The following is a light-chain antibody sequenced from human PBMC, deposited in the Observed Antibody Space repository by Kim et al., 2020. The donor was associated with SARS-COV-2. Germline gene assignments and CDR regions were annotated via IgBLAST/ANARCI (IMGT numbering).Light chain of an antibody. CDR2: TAS. V-gene: IGKV1-9*01. Sequence: ASVGDRVTITCRASQGISSHLAWYQQKPGKAPKLLIYTASTLQSGVPSRFSGSGSGTDFTLTVTRLQPEDVATYYCQQLNVYPLTFGRGTKVDIK. CDR3: QQLNVYPLT. J-gene: IGKJ4*01. CDR1: QGISSH.